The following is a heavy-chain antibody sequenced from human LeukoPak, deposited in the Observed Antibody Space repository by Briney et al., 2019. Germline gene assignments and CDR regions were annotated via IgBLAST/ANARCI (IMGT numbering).Heavy chain of an antibody. D-gene: IGHD2-15*01. CDR3: ARGDQLLLRHNWFDP. CDR1: GYTFTSYG. J-gene: IGHJ5*02. CDR2: ISAYNGNT. V-gene: IGHV1-18*01. Sequence: ASVKVSCKASGYTFTSYGISWVRQAPGQGLEWMGWISAYNGNTNYAQKLQGRVTMTRDTSISTAYMELSRLRSDDTAVYYCARGDQLLLRHNWFDPWGQGTLVTVSS.